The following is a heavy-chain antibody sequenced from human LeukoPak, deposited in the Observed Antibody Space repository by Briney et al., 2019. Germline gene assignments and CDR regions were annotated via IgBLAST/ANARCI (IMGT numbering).Heavy chain of an antibody. J-gene: IGHJ4*02. D-gene: IGHD5-12*01. CDR2: IYYSGST. CDR3: ARGNSGYDLDY. V-gene: IGHV4-59*01. Sequence: SETLSLTCTVSGGSISSYYWSWIRQPPGKGLEWIGYIYYSGSTNYNPSLKSRVTISVDTSKNQLSLKLSSVTAADTAVYYCARGNSGYDLDYWGQGTLVTVSS. CDR1: GGSISSYY.